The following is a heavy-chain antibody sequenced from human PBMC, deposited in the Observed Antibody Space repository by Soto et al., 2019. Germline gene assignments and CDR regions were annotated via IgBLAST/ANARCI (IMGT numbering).Heavy chain of an antibody. CDR1: GGPISSGGYS. CDR3: VRVPGP. J-gene: IGHJ5*02. D-gene: IGHD7-27*01. V-gene: IGHV4-30-2*01. Sequence: PSETLSLTCAVSGGPISSGGYSWSWIRQPPGKGLEWIGYIYHSGSTYYNPSLKSRVTISVDRSKNQFSLKLSSVTAADTAVYYCVRVPGPWGQGTLVTVS. CDR2: IYHSGST.